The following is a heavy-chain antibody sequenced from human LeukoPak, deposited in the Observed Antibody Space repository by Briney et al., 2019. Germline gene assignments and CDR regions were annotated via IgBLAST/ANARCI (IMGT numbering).Heavy chain of an antibody. CDR2: INTDGSDT. J-gene: IGHJ4*02. CDR1: GFTFRRYW. D-gene: IGHD6-19*01. CDR3: ARDESVTGPTTFDY. Sequence: GGSLSLSCAASGFTFRRYWMHWVRQATGKGPVWVSRINTDGSDTIYADSVKGRFTISRDNAKNTLFLQMNSLRAEDTAVYYCARDESVTGPTTFDYWGQGTLVTVSS. V-gene: IGHV3-74*01.